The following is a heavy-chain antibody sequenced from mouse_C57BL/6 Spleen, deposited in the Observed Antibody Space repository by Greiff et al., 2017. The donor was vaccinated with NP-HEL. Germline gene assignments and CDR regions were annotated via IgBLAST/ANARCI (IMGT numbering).Heavy chain of an antibody. J-gene: IGHJ1*03. V-gene: IGHV1-64*01. Sequence: QVQLQQPGAELVKPGASVKLSCKASGYTFTSYWMHWVKQRPGQGLEWIGMIHPNSGSTNYNEKFKSKATLTVDKSSSTAYMQLSSLTSEDSAVYYCARRIYGSSPGYFDVWGTGTTVTVSS. D-gene: IGHD1-1*01. CDR1: GYTFTSYW. CDR3: ARRIYGSSPGYFDV. CDR2: IHPNSGST.